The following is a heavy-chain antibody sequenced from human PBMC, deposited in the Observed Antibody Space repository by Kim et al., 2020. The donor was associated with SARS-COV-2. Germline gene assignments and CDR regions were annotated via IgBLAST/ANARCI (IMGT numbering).Heavy chain of an antibody. D-gene: IGHD3-16*01. CDR3: ARRVGDYVTYFDY. V-gene: IGHV5-51*01. Sequence: GESLKISCSGSGYRFTSHWVAWVRQMPGKGLEWMGSIWPADSDTTYSPSFKGQVTITADKSTNTAYLHWSSLKASDTAIYYCARRVGDYVTYFDYWCQGTLVTVSS. CDR1: GYRFTSHW. CDR2: IWPADSDT. J-gene: IGHJ4*02.